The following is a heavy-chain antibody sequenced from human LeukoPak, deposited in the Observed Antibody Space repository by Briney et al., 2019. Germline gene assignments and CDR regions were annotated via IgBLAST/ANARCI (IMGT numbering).Heavy chain of an antibody. CDR1: GGSFGGYY. CDR3: AREAHKFDY. J-gene: IGHJ4*02. V-gene: IGHV4-34*01. CDR2: INHSGST. Sequence: PSETLSLTCAVYGGSFGGYYWSWIRQPPGKGLEWIGEINHSGSTNYNPSLKSRVTISVDTSKNQFSLKLSSVTAADTAVYYCAREAHKFDYWGQGTLVTVSS.